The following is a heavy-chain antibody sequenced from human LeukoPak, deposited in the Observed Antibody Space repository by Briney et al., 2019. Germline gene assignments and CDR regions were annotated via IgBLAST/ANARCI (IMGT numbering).Heavy chain of an antibody. V-gene: IGHV4-34*01. CDR3: ARGGSGSPRYSGYGTAGDY. CDR1: GFTFSNYA. Sequence: GSLRLSCAASGFTFSNYAMSWVRQAPGKGLEWIGEINHSGSTNYNPSLKSRVTISVDTSKNQFSLKLSSVTAADTAVYYCARGGSGSPRYSGYGTAGDYWGQGTLVTVSS. J-gene: IGHJ4*02. CDR2: INHSGST. D-gene: IGHD5-12*01.